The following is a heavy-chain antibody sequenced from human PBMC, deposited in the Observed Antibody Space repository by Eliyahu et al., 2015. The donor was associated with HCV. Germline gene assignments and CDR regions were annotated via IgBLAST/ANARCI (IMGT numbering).Heavy chain of an antibody. V-gene: IGHV3-15*07. Sequence: EVQLVESGXGLVKPGGSLRLSCAAXXFTFSNAXMNWVRQAPGKGLEWVGRIKSKTDGGTTDYAAPVKGRFTISRDDSKNTLYLQMNSLKTEDTAVYYCTTGVSYIVVGSRARHDYWGQGTLVTVSS. J-gene: IGHJ4*02. CDR3: TTGVSYIVVGSRARHDY. D-gene: IGHD2-15*01. CDR1: XFTFSNAX. CDR2: IKSKTDGGTT.